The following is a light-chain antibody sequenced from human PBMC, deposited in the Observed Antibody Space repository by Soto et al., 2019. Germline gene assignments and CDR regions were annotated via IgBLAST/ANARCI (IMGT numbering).Light chain of an antibody. V-gene: IGKV3-20*01. Sequence: EIELTQSPGTLSLSPGDIANLSCRASQSLNSNYLAWHQQKPGQAPRLLIYDTFSRATGIPDRFSGSGSGTDFTLTISRLDPEDFAVYFCQQYDYLITFGQGTRLEI. J-gene: IGKJ5*01. CDR1: QSLNSNY. CDR3: QQYDYLIT. CDR2: DTF.